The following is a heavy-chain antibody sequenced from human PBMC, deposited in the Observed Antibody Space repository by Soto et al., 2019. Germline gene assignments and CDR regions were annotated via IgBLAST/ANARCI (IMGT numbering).Heavy chain of an antibody. D-gene: IGHD3-16*02. J-gene: IGHJ4*02. Sequence: SETLSLTSAVCGGSFSGYYWSWIRQHPGKGLEWIGEINHSGSTNYNPSLKSRVTISVDTSKNQFSLKLRSVIAAATAVYYCARGRIYDYVWGTSRYPFDYWGQGTLVTVSS. CDR2: INHSGST. CDR1: GGSFSGYY. CDR3: ARGRIYDYVWGTSRYPFDY. V-gene: IGHV4-34*01.